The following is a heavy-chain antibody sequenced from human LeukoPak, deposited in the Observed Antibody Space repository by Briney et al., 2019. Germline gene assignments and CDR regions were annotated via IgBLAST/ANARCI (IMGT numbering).Heavy chain of an antibody. J-gene: IGHJ4*02. CDR2: IYYSGST. Sequence: PSETLSLTCTVSGGSISSSSYYWGWIRQPPGKGLEWIGSIYYSGSTYYNPSLKSRVTISVDTSKNQFSLKLSSVTAADTAVYYCVSIGGSYPSSFDYWGQGTLVTVSS. CDR3: VSIGGSYPSSFDY. D-gene: IGHD3-16*02. V-gene: IGHV4-39*07. CDR1: GGSISSSSYY.